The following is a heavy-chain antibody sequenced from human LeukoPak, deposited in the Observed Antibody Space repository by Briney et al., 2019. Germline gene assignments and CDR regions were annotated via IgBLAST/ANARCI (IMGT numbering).Heavy chain of an antibody. CDR1: GFTFSNAW. J-gene: IGHJ4*02. D-gene: IGHD1-26*01. CDR3: MQGGY. Sequence: GGSLRLSYAASGFTFSNAWMSWVRQAPGKGLEWVGQSKTDGGTTDYAAPVEGRFTISRDDSRNTLYLQMNSLKTEDTAVYYCMQGGYWGQGTLVTVSS. CDR2: SKTDGGTT. V-gene: IGHV3-15*01.